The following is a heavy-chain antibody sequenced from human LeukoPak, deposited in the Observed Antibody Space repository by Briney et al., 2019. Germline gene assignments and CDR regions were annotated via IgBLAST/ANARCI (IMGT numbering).Heavy chain of an antibody. V-gene: IGHV4-59*08. J-gene: IGHJ5*02. Sequence: SETLSLTCTVSGVSISSYYWSWVRQPPGKGLEWIGYIYYSGSTNYNPSLKSRVTISVDTSKNQFSLKLSSVTAADTAVYYCAGHEPSTSYCSGGSCHHNWFDPWGQGTLVTVSS. D-gene: IGHD2-15*01. CDR1: GVSISSYY. CDR2: IYYSGST. CDR3: AGHEPSTSYCSGGSCHHNWFDP.